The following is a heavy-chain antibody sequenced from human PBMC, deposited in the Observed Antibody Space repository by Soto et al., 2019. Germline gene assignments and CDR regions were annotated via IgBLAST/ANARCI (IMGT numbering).Heavy chain of an antibody. Sequence: SETLSLTCTVSGDSISSGGYYWTWIRQSPGRGLEWIGYIYYSENTYYNPSLKSRLTISIDTSKNEFSLNLSSVTAADTAVYYCASTGTPHAFDIWGQGTMVTVSS. J-gene: IGHJ3*02. CDR1: GDSISSGGYY. CDR2: IYYSENT. V-gene: IGHV4-31*03. D-gene: IGHD1-1*01. CDR3: ASTGTPHAFDI.